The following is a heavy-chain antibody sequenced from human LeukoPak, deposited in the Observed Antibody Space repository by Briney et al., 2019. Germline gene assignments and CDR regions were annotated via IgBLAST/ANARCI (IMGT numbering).Heavy chain of an antibody. CDR3: ARRAIRSSGWDD. CDR1: GYTFTSYD. Sequence: SASVKVPCKASGYTFTSYDINWVRQATGQGLEWMGWMNHKRGNTGYAQKYQGRITMTRKTSISTAYVELSSLRSEDTAVYYCARRAIRSSGWDDWGQGTLVTVSS. J-gene: IGHJ4*02. V-gene: IGHV1-8*01. CDR2: MNHKRGNT. D-gene: IGHD6-19*01.